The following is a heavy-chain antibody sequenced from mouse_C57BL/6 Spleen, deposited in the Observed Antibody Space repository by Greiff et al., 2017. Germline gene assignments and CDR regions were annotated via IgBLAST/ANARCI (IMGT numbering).Heavy chain of an antibody. J-gene: IGHJ3*01. CDR2: IHPNSGST. D-gene: IGHD2-3*01. CDR3: AREDDGYSFAY. V-gene: IGHV1-64*01. CDR1: GYTFTSYW. Sequence: VKLQQPGAELVKPGASVKLSCKASGYTFTSYWMHWVKQRPGQGLEWIGMIHPNSGSTNYNEKFKSKATLTVDKSSSTAYMQLSSLTSEDSAVYYCAREDDGYSFAYWGQGTLVTVSA.